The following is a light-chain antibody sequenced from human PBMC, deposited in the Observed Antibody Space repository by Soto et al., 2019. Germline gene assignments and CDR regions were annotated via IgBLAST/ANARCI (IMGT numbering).Light chain of an antibody. CDR2: GAS. Sequence: EIVLTQSPGTLSLSPGERATLSCRAIQSVSSSYLAWYQQKPGQAPRLLIYGASSRATGIPDRFSGSGSGTDFTLTISRLEPEDFAVYYCQQYGRSPSTFGGGTKVEIK. J-gene: IGKJ4*01. CDR3: QQYGRSPST. V-gene: IGKV3-20*01. CDR1: QSVSSSY.